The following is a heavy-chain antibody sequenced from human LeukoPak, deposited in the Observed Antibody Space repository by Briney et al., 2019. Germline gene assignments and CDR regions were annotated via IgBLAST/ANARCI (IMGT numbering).Heavy chain of an antibody. CDR1: GFSFSNYG. V-gene: IGHV3-30*02. D-gene: IGHD6-19*01. CDR2: IRFHESDK. CDR3: AKDPHSGWFDY. J-gene: IGHJ4*02. Sequence: PGGSLRLSCAASGFSFSNYGMHRVRQAPGMGLEWVAFIRFHESDKFYADSVKGRFTISRDNSKNTLYLQMDSLRVEDTAVYYCAKDPHSGWFDYWGQGTLVTVSS.